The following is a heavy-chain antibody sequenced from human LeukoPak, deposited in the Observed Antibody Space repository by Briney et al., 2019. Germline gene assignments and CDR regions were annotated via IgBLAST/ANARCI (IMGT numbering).Heavy chain of an antibody. Sequence: GGSLRLSCAASGFTFSSYWMTWVRQAPGKGLEWVANIKQDGSEKYYVDSVKGRFTISRDSAKNTLYLQMNSLRAEDTAVYYCARLEWELRNWFDPWGQGTLVTVSS. V-gene: IGHV3-7*03. CDR1: GFTFSSYW. CDR3: ARLEWELRNWFDP. D-gene: IGHD3-3*01. CDR2: IKQDGSEK. J-gene: IGHJ5*02.